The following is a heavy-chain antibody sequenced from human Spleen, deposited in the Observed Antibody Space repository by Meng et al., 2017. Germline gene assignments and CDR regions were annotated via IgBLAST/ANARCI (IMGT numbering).Heavy chain of an antibody. J-gene: IGHJ5*02. V-gene: IGHV4-61*01. D-gene: IGHD6-19*01. Sequence: GSLRLSCTVSGGSVSSGSYYWSWIRQPPGKGLEWIGYIYYSGSTNYNPSLKSRVTISVDTSKNQFSLKLSSVTAADTAVYYCAGDKTLTAVAGTWFDPWGQGTLVTVSS. CDR3: AGDKTLTAVAGTWFDP. CDR1: GGSVSSGSYY. CDR2: IYYSGST.